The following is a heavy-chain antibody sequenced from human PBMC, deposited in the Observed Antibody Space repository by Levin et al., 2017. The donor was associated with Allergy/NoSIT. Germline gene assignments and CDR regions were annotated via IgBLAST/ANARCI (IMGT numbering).Heavy chain of an antibody. J-gene: IGHJ5*02. V-gene: IGHV4-39*01. CDR3: SRHNDVYDWFDP. D-gene: IGHD5/OR15-5a*01. CDR1: GVSISSSTSY. Sequence: SETLSLTCTVSGVSISSSTSYWGWIRQPPGKGLEWIVSIYYNERTYYNPSLKSRVTISVDTSKNQFSLKLSSVTAADTAVYFCSRHNDVYDWFDPWGQGTLVTVSS. CDR2: IYYNERT.